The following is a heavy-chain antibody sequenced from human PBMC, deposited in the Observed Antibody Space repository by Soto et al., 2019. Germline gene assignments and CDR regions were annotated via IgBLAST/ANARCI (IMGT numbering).Heavy chain of an antibody. J-gene: IGHJ5*02. CDR1: GYTFNNYG. V-gene: IGHV1-18*01. D-gene: IGHD3-3*01. CDR2: IGTHNGDT. Sequence: QVQLVQSGTEVKKPGASVKVSCKASGYTFNNYGFSWVRQAPGQGLEWVGWIGTHNGDTTYAQSFQGRVTMTIDTSTTTSYMELTSLTFDDTAVYFCERDWRGAEGFDPWGQGTLVIVSS. CDR3: ERDWRGAEGFDP.